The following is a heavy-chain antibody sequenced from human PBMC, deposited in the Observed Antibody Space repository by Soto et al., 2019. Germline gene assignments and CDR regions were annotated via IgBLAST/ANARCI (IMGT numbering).Heavy chain of an antibody. V-gene: IGHV4-31*03. J-gene: IGHJ4*02. Sequence: PSETLSLTCTVSGGSISSSDYYWSWIRQHPGKGLEWIGYIYYSGTTYYNPSLKSRATISIDTSKNQFSLKLSSVTAADAAVYYCARVSGPMAAAGFDYWGPGTLLTVSS. CDR2: IYYSGTT. D-gene: IGHD6-13*01. CDR1: GGSISSSDYY. CDR3: ARVSGPMAAAGFDY.